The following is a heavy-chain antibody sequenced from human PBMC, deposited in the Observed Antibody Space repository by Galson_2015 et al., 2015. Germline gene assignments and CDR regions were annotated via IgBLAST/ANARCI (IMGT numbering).Heavy chain of an antibody. V-gene: IGHV3-7*01. CDR2: IKQDGSEK. CDR1: GFTFSSYW. D-gene: IGHD3-3*01. Sequence: SLRLSCAASGFTFSSYWMSWVRQAPGKGLEWVANIKQDGSEKYYVDSVKGRFTISRDNAKNSLYLQMNSLRAEDTAVYYCARGHYDFWSGYQPNDYWGQGTLVTVSS. J-gene: IGHJ4*02. CDR3: ARGHYDFWSGYQPNDY.